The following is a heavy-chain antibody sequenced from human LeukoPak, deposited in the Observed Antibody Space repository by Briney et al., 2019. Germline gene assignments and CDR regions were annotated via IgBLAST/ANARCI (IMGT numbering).Heavy chain of an antibody. Sequence: SQTLSLTCTVSGGSISSGGYYWSWIRQHPGKGLEWIGYICYSGSTYYNPSLKSRVTISVDTSKNQFSLKLSSVTAADTAVYYCAREASRFSSTSYRDWFDPWGQGTLVTVSS. CDR2: ICYSGST. CDR3: AREASRFSSTSYRDWFDP. V-gene: IGHV4-31*03. D-gene: IGHD2-2*01. CDR1: GGSISSGGYY. J-gene: IGHJ5*02.